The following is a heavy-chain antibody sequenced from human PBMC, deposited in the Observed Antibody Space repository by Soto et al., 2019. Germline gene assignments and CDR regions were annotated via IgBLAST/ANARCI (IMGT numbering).Heavy chain of an antibody. J-gene: IGHJ1*01. Sequence: GGSLRLSCAASGFTFSSYAMSWVRQAPGKGLEWVSAISGSGGSTYYADSVKGRFTISRDNSKNTLYLQMNSLRAEDTAVYYCAKDVHLIRLRQLVEYLHHRGQGTLVT. CDR3: AKDVHLIRLRQLVEYLHH. D-gene: IGHD6-13*01. CDR2: ISGSGGST. V-gene: IGHV3-23*01. CDR1: GFTFSSYA.